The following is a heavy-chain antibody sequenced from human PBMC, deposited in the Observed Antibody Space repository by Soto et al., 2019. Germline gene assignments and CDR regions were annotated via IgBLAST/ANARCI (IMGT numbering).Heavy chain of an antibody. CDR1: GFTFSSYW. Sequence: EVQLVESGGGLVQTGGSLRLSCAAAGFTFSSYWMHWVRQAPGKGLVWVSRINSDGSTTTYADSVKGRFTISRDNAKNALYMQMHSLRVEDAAVDYSSRSLNSGATVDPWGQGTLVTVSS. D-gene: IGHD6-25*01. CDR3: SRSLNSGATVDP. J-gene: IGHJ5*02. CDR2: INSDGSTT. V-gene: IGHV3-74*01.